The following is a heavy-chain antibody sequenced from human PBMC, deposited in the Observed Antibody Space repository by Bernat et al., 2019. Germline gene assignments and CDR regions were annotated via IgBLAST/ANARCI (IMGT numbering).Heavy chain of an antibody. CDR3: ARQGGETFDTAMANFDY. J-gene: IGHJ4*02. CDR1: GGSISSSSYY. V-gene: IGHV4-39*01. Sequence: QLQLQESGPGLVKPSETLSLTCTVSGGSISSSSYYWGWIRQPSGKGLEWIGSIYYSGRTYYNPSLKSRVTISVDTSKNQFSLKLSSVTAADTAVYYCARQGGETFDTAMANFDYWGQGTLVTVSS. CDR2: IYYSGRT. D-gene: IGHD5-18*01.